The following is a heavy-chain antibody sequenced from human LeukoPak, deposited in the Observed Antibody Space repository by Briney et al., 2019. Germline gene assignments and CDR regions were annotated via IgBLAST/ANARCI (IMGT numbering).Heavy chain of an antibody. CDR2: IWYDGSNK. CDR3: AKSGGWGSDY. J-gene: IGHJ4*02. CDR1: GFTFSSYG. V-gene: IGHV3-33*06. D-gene: IGHD2-15*01. Sequence: GGSLRLSCAASGFTFSSYGMHWVRQAPGKGLEGVAVIWYDGSNKYYADSVKGRFTIPRDNSKNTLYLQMNSLRSEDTAVYYCAKSGGWGSDYWGQGTLVTVSS.